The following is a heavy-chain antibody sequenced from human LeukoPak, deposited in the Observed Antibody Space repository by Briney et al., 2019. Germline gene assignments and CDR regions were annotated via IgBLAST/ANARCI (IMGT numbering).Heavy chain of an antibody. CDR2: TSSSSSTI. J-gene: IGHJ6*02. CDR1: GFTFSGYD. V-gene: IGHV3-48*04. Sequence: GGSLRLSCAAPGFTFSGYDMSWVRQAPGKGLEWVSYTSSSSSTIYYADSVKSRFTISRDNAKNSLYLQMNSLRAEDTAVYYCARLRYYGMDVWGQGTTVTVSS. CDR3: ARLRYYGMDV.